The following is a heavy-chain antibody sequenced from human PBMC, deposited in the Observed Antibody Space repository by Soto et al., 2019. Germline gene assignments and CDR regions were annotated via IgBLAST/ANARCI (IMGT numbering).Heavy chain of an antibody. D-gene: IGHD5-18*01. J-gene: IGHJ4*02. CDR2: ISSSSSTI. CDR3: ARDYSSYGPFDY. V-gene: IGHV3-48*01. CDR1: GFTVSSDS. Sequence: GGCLRLSCAASGFTVSSDSMNWVRQAPGKGLEWVSYISSSSSTIYYADSVKGRFTISRDNAKNSLYLQMNSLRAEDTAVYYCARDYSSYGPFDYWGQGTLVTVSS.